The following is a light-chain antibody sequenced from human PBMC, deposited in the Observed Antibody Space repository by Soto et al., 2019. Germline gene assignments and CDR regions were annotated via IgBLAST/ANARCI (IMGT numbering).Light chain of an antibody. Sequence: DIVMTQSPDSLAVSLGERATINCKSSQSVLYSSNNKNYLAWYQQKPGQPPKLLIYWASTRESGVPHRFSGSGSGTDFTLTISSLQAEDVAVYYCQQYYSTPLPFGGGTKVEIK. CDR3: QQYYSTPLP. V-gene: IGKV4-1*01. J-gene: IGKJ4*01. CDR1: QSVLYSSNNKNY. CDR2: WAS.